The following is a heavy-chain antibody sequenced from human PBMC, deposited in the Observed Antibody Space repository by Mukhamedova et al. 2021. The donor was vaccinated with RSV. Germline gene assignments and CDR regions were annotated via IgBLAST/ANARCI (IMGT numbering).Heavy chain of an antibody. J-gene: IGHJ2*01. CDR3: ARENLVATIAPHTGNFDL. D-gene: IGHD5-12*01. CDR2: ISSSSSYI. CDR1: G. V-gene: IGHV3-21*01. Sequence: GMNWVRQAPGKGLEWVSSISSSSSYIYYADSVKGRFTISRDNAKNSLYLQMKSLRAEDTAVYYCARENLVATIAPHTGNFDLWGRG.